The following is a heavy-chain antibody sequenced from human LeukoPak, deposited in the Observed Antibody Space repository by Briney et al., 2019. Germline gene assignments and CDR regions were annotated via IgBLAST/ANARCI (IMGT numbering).Heavy chain of an antibody. CDR2: ISWNSGDV. J-gene: IGHJ4*02. CDR1: GFTFDDFA. CDR3: AKKAQYNGNYPLDY. V-gene: IGHV3-9*01. Sequence: GGSLRLSCAASGFTFDDFALHWVRQAPGKGLEWVSGISWNSGDVGYADSVKGRFTISRDNSKNTLYLQMNSLRAEDTALYFCAKKAQYNGNYPLDYWGQGTLVTVSS. D-gene: IGHD1-26*01.